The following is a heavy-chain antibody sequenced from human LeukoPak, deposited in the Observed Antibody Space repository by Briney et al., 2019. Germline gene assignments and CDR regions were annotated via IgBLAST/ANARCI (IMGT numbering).Heavy chain of an antibody. CDR3: ARDGGLRGVITY. Sequence: ASVKVSCKASGYTFTGYYMHWVRQAPGQGLEWMGWINPNSGGTNYAQKFQGRVTMTRDTPINTAYMELSRLRSDDTAVYYCARDGGLRGVITYWGQGTLVTVSS. CDR2: INPNSGGT. J-gene: IGHJ4*02. CDR1: GYTFTGYY. V-gene: IGHV1-2*02. D-gene: IGHD3-10*01.